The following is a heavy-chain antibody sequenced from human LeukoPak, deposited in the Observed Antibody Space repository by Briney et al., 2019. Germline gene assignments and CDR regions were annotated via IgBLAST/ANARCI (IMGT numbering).Heavy chain of an antibody. CDR3: ARSDYFDY. J-gene: IGHJ4*02. CDR2: IRGDGTIT. V-gene: IGHV3-74*01. Sequence: PGGSLRLPCAASGFTFSSYWMHWVRQAPGKGLVWVSRIRGDGTITSYADSVKGRFTVSRDNAKTTLFLQMDSLRDEDTAVYYCARSDYFDYWGQGTPVTVSS. CDR1: GFTFSSYW.